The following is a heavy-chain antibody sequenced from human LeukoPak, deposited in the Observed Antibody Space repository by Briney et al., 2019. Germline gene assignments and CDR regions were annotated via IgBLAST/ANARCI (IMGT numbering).Heavy chain of an antibody. CDR3: AKHVNTYYGDYTFFDY. CDR1: GFTFSSYG. D-gene: IGHD4-17*01. CDR2: ISGSGGST. V-gene: IGHV3-23*01. J-gene: IGHJ4*02. Sequence: GGSLRLSCAASGFTFSSYGMSWVRQAPGKGLEWVSSISGSGGSTYYADSVKGRFTISRDNSKNTLYLQMNSLRAENTAVYHCAKHVNTYYGDYTFFDYWGQGTLVTVSS.